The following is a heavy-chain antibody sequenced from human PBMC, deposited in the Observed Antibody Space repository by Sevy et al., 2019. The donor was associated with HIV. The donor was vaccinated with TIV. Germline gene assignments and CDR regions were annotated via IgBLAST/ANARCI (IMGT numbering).Heavy chain of an antibody. CDR2: ITNSGSSI. CDR1: GFTFSSYE. J-gene: IGHJ4*02. V-gene: IGHV3-48*03. CDR3: ARDLPPSATTVAHFDY. Sequence: GGSLRLSCTASGFTFSSYEMNWVRQAPGKELEWVSYITNSGSSIYYSDSVRGRFTVSRDNAKNSLYLQMMSPRAEDTAVYYCARDLPPSATTVAHFDYWGRGTLVTVSS. D-gene: IGHD4-4*01.